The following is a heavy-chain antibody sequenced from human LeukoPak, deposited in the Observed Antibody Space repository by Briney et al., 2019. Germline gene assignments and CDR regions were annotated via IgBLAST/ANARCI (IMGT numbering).Heavy chain of an antibody. CDR1: GFTFSSYA. V-gene: IGHV3-23*01. CDR2: ISGSGGST. J-gene: IGHJ4*02. Sequence: PGGSLRLSCAASGFTFSSYAMNWVRQTPGKGLEWVSAISGSGGSTYYADSVKGRFTISRDNSKNTLYLQMNSLRAEDTAVYYCAKHRMTTVTNFDYWGQGTLVTVSS. D-gene: IGHD4-17*01. CDR3: AKHRMTTVTNFDY.